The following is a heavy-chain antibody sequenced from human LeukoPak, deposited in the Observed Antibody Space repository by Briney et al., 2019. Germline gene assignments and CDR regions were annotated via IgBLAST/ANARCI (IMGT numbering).Heavy chain of an antibody. CDR1: ASMFSDYW. J-gene: IGHJ5*02. CDR3: VRVGYCSGGGCQGRDWFDP. CDR2: IKGDGSNK. D-gene: IGHD2-15*01. V-gene: IGHV3-7*01. Sequence: GSLRLSCAGSASMFSDYWMAWVRLAPGKGLECVANIKGDGSNKYYVDSVEGRFTISRDNAKSSLYLQMNSLRVDDTAVYYCVRVGYCSGGGCQGRDWFDPWGQGTLVTVSS.